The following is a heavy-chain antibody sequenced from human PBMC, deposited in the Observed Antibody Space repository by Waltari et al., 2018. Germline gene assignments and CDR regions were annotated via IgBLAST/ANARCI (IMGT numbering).Heavy chain of an antibody. Sequence: QVQLVESGGGVVQPGRSLRLSCAAAGFTFSSYAMHWVRQAPGKGLEWVAVISYDGSDKYYSDSVKGRFTISRDNSKNTLYLQMNSLSAEVTAVYYFARDDYGGAFDIWGQGTMVTVSS. CDR2: ISYDGSDK. CDR1: GFTFSSYA. D-gene: IGHD3-16*01. J-gene: IGHJ3*02. CDR3: ARDDYGGAFDI. V-gene: IGHV3-30-3*01.